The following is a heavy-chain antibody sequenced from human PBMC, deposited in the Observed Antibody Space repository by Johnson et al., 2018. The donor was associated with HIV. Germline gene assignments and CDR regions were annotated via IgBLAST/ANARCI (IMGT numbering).Heavy chain of an antibody. J-gene: IGHJ3*02. CDR1: GFTFSSYA. CDR3: AREKIRAFDI. Sequence: QVQLVESGGGVVQPGRSLRLSCAASGFTFSSYAMHWVRQAPGKGLEWLSVISYDGSYKYYADSVKGRFTISRDNSKNTLYLQMNSLRAEDTAVYYCAREKIRAFDIWGQGTMVTVSS. CDR2: ISYDGSYK. V-gene: IGHV3-30*04.